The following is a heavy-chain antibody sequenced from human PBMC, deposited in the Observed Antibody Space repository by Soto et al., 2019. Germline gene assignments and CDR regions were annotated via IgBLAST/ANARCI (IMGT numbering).Heavy chain of an antibody. J-gene: IGHJ6*02. V-gene: IGHV3-30*03. CDR3: AILGYSYVQIGMDV. CDR2: ISYEGSNK. Sequence: QVQLVESGGGVVQPGRSLRLSCAASGFTFSSYGMHWVRQAPGKGLEWVAVISYEGSNKYYADSVKGRFTISRDNSKNTLYLQMNSLRAEETAVYYCAILGYSYVQIGMDVWGQGTTVTVSS. D-gene: IGHD5-18*01. CDR1: GFTFSSYG.